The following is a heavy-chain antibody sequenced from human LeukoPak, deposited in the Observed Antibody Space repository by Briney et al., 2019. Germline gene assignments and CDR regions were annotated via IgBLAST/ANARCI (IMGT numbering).Heavy chain of an antibody. V-gene: IGHV3-21*01. Sequence: GGSLRLSCTASGFTFSSYSMNWVRQAPGKGLEWVSSISSSSSYIYYADSVKGRFTISRDNAKNSLYLQMNSLRAEDTAVYSCGRFGGSFYFDYWGQGPMVTVPS. CDR2: ISSSSSYI. J-gene: IGHJ4*02. D-gene: IGHD1-26*01. CDR3: GRFGGSFYFDY. CDR1: GFTFSSYS.